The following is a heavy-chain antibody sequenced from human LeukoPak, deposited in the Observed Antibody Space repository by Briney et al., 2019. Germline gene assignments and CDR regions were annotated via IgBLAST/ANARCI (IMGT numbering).Heavy chain of an antibody. CDR3: ALGYSYGPGNY. J-gene: IGHJ4*02. V-gene: IGHV1-69*04. Sequence: SVKVSCKASGGTFSSYAISWVRQAPGQGLEWMGRIIPILGIANYAQKFQGRVTITADKSTSTAYMELSSLRSEDTAVYYCALGYSYGPGNYWGQGTLVTVSS. D-gene: IGHD5-18*01. CDR2: IIPILGIA. CDR1: GGTFSSYA.